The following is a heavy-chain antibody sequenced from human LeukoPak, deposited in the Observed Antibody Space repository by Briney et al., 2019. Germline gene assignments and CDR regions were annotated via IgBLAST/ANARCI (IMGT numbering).Heavy chain of an antibody. D-gene: IGHD1-14*01. J-gene: IGHJ4*02. CDR1: GGSISSSSYY. CDR2: IYYSGST. Sequence: PSETLSLTCTVSGGSISSSSYYWGWIRQPPGKGLEWIGSIYYSGSTYYNPSLKSRVTTSVDTSKNQVSLKLSSVTAADTAVYYRATTGRVIDYWGQGTLVTVSS. CDR3: ATTGRVIDY. V-gene: IGHV4-39*01.